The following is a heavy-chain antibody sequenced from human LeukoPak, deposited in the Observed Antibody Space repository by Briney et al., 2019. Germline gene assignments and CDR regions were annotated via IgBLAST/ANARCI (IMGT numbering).Heavy chain of an antibody. CDR3: ARAGPRQIDP. V-gene: IGHV4-38-2*02. CDR2: MYHNGNT. D-gene: IGHD3-10*01. J-gene: IGHJ5*02. Sequence: SETLSLTCTVSGYSISSGYYWGWIRQPPGKGLEWIGSMYHNGNTYYNASLKSRVTISVDTSKNQFSLKLSSVTAADTAVYYCARAGPRQIDPWGQGTLVTVSS. CDR1: GYSISSGYY.